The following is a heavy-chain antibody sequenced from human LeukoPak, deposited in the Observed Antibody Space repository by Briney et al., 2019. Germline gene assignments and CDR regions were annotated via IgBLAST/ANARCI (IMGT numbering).Heavy chain of an antibody. J-gene: IGHJ4*02. D-gene: IGHD6-19*01. CDR3: ARHGSAVAGPHFDY. V-gene: IGHV4-30-2*01. CDR1: GGSISSGGYS. Sequence: PSETLSLTCAVSGGSISSGGYSWSWIRQPPGKGLEWIGYIYHSGSTYYNPSLKSRVTISVDTSKNQFSLKLSSVTAADTAVYYCARHGSAVAGPHFDYWGQGTLVTVSS. CDR2: IYHSGST.